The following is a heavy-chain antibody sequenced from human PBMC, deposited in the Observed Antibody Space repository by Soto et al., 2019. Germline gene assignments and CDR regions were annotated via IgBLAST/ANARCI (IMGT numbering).Heavy chain of an antibody. Sequence: QVQLQESGPGLVKSSATLSLTCTVSGGSISPYYWNWIRQPPGKGLEWIGYIYYSGSTNYNPSLKSRVTISLDTAKNPNSLRLTSVTAADTAVYYCARVQGGFMVPYFGPWGQGALVAVSS. J-gene: IGHJ4*02. CDR3: ARVQGGFMVPYFGP. D-gene: IGHD3-16*01. CDR2: IYYSGST. CDR1: GGSISPYY. V-gene: IGHV4-59*01.